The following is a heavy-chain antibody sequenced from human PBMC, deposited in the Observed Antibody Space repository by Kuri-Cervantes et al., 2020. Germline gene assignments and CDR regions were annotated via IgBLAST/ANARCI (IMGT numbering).Heavy chain of an antibody. Sequence: GSLRLSCTVSGGSISSSSYYWGWIRQPPGKGLEWIGSIYYSGSTYYDPSLKSRVTISVDTSKNQFSLKLSSVTAADTAVYYCARGKPGYCSGGSCSYYFDYWGQGTLVTVSS. J-gene: IGHJ4*02. V-gene: IGHV4-39*07. CDR2: IYYSGST. CDR3: ARGKPGYCSGGSCSYYFDY. D-gene: IGHD2-15*01. CDR1: GGSISSSSYY.